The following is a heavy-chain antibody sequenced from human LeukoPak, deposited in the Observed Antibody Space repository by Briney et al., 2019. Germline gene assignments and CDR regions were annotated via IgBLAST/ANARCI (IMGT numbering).Heavy chain of an antibody. CDR2: LSYDGSND. J-gene: IGHJ5*02. D-gene: IGHD3-22*01. CDR3: ARTYYYDRSGYYDNWFDP. V-gene: IGHV3-30-3*01. CDR1: GFTFSSYT. Sequence: GWSLRLSCAASGFTFSSYTMHWVRQAPGKGLEWISLLSYDGSNDYYADSVKGRFSISRDNSRNTLCLQMDSLRAEDTAVYYCARTYYYDRSGYYDNWFDPWSQGTLVTVAS.